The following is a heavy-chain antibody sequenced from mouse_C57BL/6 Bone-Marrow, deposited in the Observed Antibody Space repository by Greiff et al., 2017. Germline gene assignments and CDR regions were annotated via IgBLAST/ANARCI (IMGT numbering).Heavy chain of an antibody. D-gene: IGHD2-2*01. Sequence: QVPLQQSGPELVKPGASVKLSCKASGYTFTSYDINWVKQRPGHGLEWIGWIYPRGGRTKYNGKFKGKATLTVDTSSSTAYRELHSLTSEDSAVYFCARERFGYDVLAYWGKGTLVTVSA. CDR2: IYPRGGRT. V-gene: IGHV1-85*01. CDR1: GYTFTSYD. CDR3: ARERFGYDVLAY. J-gene: IGHJ3*01.